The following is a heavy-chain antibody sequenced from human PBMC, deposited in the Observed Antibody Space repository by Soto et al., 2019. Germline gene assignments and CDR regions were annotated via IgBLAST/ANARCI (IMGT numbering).Heavy chain of an antibody. J-gene: IGHJ4*02. CDR2: IYYSGST. V-gene: IGHV4-59*08. CDR1: GGSISSYY. Sequence: PSETLSLTCTVSGGSISSYYWSWIRQPPGKGLEWIGYIYYSGSTNYNPSLKSRVTIKIDTSKNQFSLKLSSETAVVTALYYCARLNSGYCSGGSCYWFDYWGQGTLVTVSS. CDR3: ARLNSGYCSGGSCYWFDY. D-gene: IGHD2-15*01.